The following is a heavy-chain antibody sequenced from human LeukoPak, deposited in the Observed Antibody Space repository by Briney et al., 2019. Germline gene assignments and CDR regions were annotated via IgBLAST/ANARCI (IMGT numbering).Heavy chain of an antibody. V-gene: IGHV3-30-3*02. Sequence: GGSLRLSCAASGFTFSSYAMSWVRQAPGKGLEWVAVISYDGSNKFYADSAKGRFTISRDNSKNTLYLQMDSLRAEDTAVYYCAKTKVGTGLDALDIWGQGTMVTVSS. CDR1: GFTFSSYA. CDR2: ISYDGSNK. CDR3: AKTKVGTGLDALDI. J-gene: IGHJ3*02. D-gene: IGHD2-21*02.